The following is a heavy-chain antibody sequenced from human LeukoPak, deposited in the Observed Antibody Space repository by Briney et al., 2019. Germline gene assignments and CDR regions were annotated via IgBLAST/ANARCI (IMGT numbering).Heavy chain of an antibody. V-gene: IGHV4-34*01. Sequence: SETLSLTCAVYGWSFNDYYWSWIRQPPGKGLEWIGEINARGDTNYNPSLKSRVTISVDTSKKQFSLRLTSMIAADTALYYCARGQVPAARGYNWFDPWGQGTLVTASS. J-gene: IGHJ5*02. CDR2: INARGDT. CDR3: ARGQVPAARGYNWFDP. CDR1: GWSFNDYY. D-gene: IGHD2-2*01.